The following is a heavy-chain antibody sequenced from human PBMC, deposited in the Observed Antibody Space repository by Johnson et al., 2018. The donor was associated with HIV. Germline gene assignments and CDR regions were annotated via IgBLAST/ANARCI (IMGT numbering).Heavy chain of an antibody. CDR1: GFTFSSYW. J-gene: IGHJ3*02. CDR3: AKAFWVSDILRGNRTDAFDI. D-gene: IGHD2/OR15-2a*01. Sequence: VQLVESGGGLVQPGGSLRLSCAASGFTFSSYWMSWVRQAPGKGLEWVANIKQDGSEKYYVDSVKGRFTISRDNSKNTLSLQMNSLRAEDTAVYFCAKAFWVSDILRGNRTDAFDIWGQGTMVAV. CDR2: IKQDGSEK. V-gene: IGHV3-7*03.